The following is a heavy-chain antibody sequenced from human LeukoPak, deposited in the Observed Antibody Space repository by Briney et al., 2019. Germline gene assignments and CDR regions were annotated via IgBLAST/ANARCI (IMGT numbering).Heavy chain of an antibody. D-gene: IGHD3-16*01. V-gene: IGHV3-23*01. CDR1: GFTFSTYA. Sequence: PGGSLRLSCAASGFTFSTYAMSWVRQAPGKGLEWVSSISGGGTYTYYADSVKGRFTISRDNSKNTLYLQMNSLRAEDTAVYYCAKDRGRKTTFPYYFDYWGQGTLVTVSS. CDR3: AKDRGRKTTFPYYFDY. CDR2: ISGGGTYT. J-gene: IGHJ4*02.